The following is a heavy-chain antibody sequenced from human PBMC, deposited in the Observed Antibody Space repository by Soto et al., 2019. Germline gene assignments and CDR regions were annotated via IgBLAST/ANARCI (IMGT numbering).Heavy chain of an antibody. CDR1: GYTFTSYH. Sequence: ASVKVSCKSSGYTFTSYHINWVRQATGQGLEWMGWVNPNTGDSDYARKFKGKLTMTRDPSISTVYMQLSSLRSEDSATYFCARGVGDLGDFWGQGSLVTVSS. CDR3: ARGVGDLGDF. V-gene: IGHV1-8*01. CDR2: VNPNTGDS. D-gene: IGHD3-16*01. J-gene: IGHJ4*02.